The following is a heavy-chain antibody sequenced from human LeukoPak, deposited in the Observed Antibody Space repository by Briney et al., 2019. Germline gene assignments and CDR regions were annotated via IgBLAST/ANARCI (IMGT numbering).Heavy chain of an antibody. J-gene: IGHJ5*02. CDR3: ARIRASGIAGGDWFDP. V-gene: IGHV1-2*02. Sequence: ASVKVSCKASGYTFTGYYMHWVRQAPGQGLEWMGWINPNSGGTNYAQKFQGRVTMTRDTSISTAYMELSRLRSDDTAVYYCARIRASGIAGGDWFDPWGQGTLVTVSS. CDR2: INPNSGGT. CDR1: GYTFTGYY. D-gene: IGHD6-13*01.